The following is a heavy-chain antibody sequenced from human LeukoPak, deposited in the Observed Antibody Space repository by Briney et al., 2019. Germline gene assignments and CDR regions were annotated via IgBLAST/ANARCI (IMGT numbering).Heavy chain of an antibody. Sequence: GGSLRLSCAASGFTFSSYSMNWVRQAPGKGLEWVSYISSSSSTIYYADSVKGRFTISRDNAKNSLYLQMNSLRAEDTAVYYCARVVVPAAIGWFDPWGQGTLVTVSS. D-gene: IGHD2-2*01. J-gene: IGHJ5*02. V-gene: IGHV3-48*01. CDR3: ARVVVPAAIGWFDP. CDR1: GFTFSSYS. CDR2: ISSSSSTI.